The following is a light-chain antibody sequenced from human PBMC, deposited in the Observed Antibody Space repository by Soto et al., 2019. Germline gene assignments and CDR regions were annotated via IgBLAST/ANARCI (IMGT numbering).Light chain of an antibody. Sequence: QSALTQPASVSGSPGQSITISCTGTSSDVGGYNYVSWYQQHPGKAPKRMIYDVSNRPSGVSNRFSGSKSGNTASLTICGLQAEDEADYYCSSYTSSSTNVFGTGTTVTVL. CDR3: SSYTSSSTNV. J-gene: IGLJ1*01. CDR2: DVS. CDR1: SSDVGGYNY. V-gene: IGLV2-14*01.